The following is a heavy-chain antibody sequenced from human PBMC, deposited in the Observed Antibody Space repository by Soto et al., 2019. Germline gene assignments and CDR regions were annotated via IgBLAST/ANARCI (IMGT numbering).Heavy chain of an antibody. Sequence: SETLSLTCTVSGGSISSYYWSWIRQPPGKGLEWIGYIYYSGSTNYNPSLKSRVTISVATSKNQFSLKLSSVTAADTAVYYCARGVGYCSGGSCFDAFDIWGQGTMVTVSS. J-gene: IGHJ3*02. D-gene: IGHD2-15*01. CDR3: ARGVGYCSGGSCFDAFDI. V-gene: IGHV4-59*01. CDR1: GGSISSYY. CDR2: IYYSGST.